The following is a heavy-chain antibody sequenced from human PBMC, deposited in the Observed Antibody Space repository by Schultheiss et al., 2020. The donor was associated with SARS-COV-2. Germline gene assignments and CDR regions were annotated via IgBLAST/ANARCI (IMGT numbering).Heavy chain of an antibody. J-gene: IGHJ4*02. CDR2: IYTSGST. V-gene: IGHV4-61*02. CDR1: GGSISSGSYY. Sequence: SETLSLTCTVSGGSISSGSYYWSWIRQPAGKGLEWIGRIYTSGSTYYNPSLKSRVTISVDTSKNQFSLKLSSVTAADTAVYYCARHPDYYYDSSGDYYPSNWGQGTLVTVSS. CDR3: ARHPDYYYDSSGDYYPSN. D-gene: IGHD3-22*01.